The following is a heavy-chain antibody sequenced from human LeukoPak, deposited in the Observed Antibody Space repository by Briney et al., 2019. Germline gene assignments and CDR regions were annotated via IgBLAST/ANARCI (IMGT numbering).Heavy chain of an antibody. CDR2: IYYSGST. Sequence: SETLSLTCTVSGGSISSYYWSWIRQPPGKGLEWIGYIYYSGSTNYDPSLKSRVTISVDTSKNQFSLKLSSVTAADTAVYYCASGSSSTPYYYYGMDVWGQGTTVTASS. J-gene: IGHJ6*02. CDR3: ASGSSSTPYYYYGMDV. V-gene: IGHV4-59*08. D-gene: IGHD6-6*01. CDR1: GGSISSYY.